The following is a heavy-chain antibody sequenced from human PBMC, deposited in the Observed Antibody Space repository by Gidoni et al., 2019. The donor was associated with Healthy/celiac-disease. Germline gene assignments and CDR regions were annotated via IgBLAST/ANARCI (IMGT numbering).Heavy chain of an antibody. Sequence: QLQLQESGSVLLNPSQTLSLTCAVSGCSIISGGYSWSWIRQPPGKGLEWIGYIYHSGSTYYKPSLKSRVTISVDRSKNQFYRKLSSVTAADTAVYYCARKAMVRGVMSFDYWGQGTLVTVSS. V-gene: IGHV4-30-2*01. CDR3: ARKAMVRGVMSFDY. CDR2: IYHSGST. D-gene: IGHD3-10*01. J-gene: IGHJ4*02. CDR1: GCSIISGGYS.